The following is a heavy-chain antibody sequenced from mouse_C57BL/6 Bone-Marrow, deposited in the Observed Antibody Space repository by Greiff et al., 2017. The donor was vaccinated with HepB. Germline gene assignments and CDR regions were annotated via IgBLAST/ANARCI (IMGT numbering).Heavy chain of an antibody. D-gene: IGHD1-1*01. CDR2: INPYNGGT. J-gene: IGHJ4*01. V-gene: IGHV1-19*01. Sequence: EVQLQQSGPVLVKPGASVKMSCKASGYTFTDYYMNWVKQSHGKSLEWIGVINPYNGGTSYNQKFKGKATLTVDKSSSTAYMALNSLTSEDSAVYYCARGFPLREGYAMDYWGQGTSVTVSS. CDR1: GYTFTDYY. CDR3: ARGFPLREGYAMDY.